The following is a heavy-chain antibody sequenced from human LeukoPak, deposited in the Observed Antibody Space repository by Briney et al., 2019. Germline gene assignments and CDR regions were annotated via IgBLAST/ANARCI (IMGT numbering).Heavy chain of an antibody. CDR1: GFTFDDYA. CDR2: ISWNSGSI. CDR3: ARDGPMTTFDY. Sequence: PGGSPRLSCAASGFTFDDYAMHWVRQAPGKGLEWVSGISWNSGSIGYADSVKGRFTISRGNAKNSLYLQMNSLRAEDTAVYYCARDGPMTTFDYWGQGTLVTVSS. D-gene: IGHD4-4*01. V-gene: IGHV3-9*01. J-gene: IGHJ4*02.